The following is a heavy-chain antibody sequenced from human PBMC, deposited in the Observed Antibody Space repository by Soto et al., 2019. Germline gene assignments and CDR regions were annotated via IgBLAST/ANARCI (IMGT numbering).Heavy chain of an antibody. CDR3: ARDGGSGWYGAFDI. CDR1: GFTFSSYA. Sequence: VQLLESGGGLVQPGGSLRLSCAASGFTFSSYAMSWVRQAPGKGLEWVAVISYDGSNKYYADSVKGRFTISRDNSKNTLYLQMNSLRAEDTAVYYCARDGGSGWYGAFDIWGQGTMVTVSS. D-gene: IGHD6-19*01. J-gene: IGHJ3*02. V-gene: IGHV3-30-3*01. CDR2: ISYDGSNK.